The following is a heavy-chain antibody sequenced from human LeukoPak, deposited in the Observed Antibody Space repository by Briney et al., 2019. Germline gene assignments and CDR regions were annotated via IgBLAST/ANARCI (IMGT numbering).Heavy chain of an antibody. D-gene: IGHD3-22*01. CDR3: ARDLFIGSYYDSSGYYYAYFDY. CDR1: GYTFTSYG. Sequence: ASVKVSCKASGYTFTSYGISWVRQAPGQGLEWVGWISAYNGNTNYAQKLQGRVTMTTDTSTSTAYMELRSLRSDDTAVYYCARDLFIGSYYDSSGYYYAYFDYWGQGTLVTVSS. J-gene: IGHJ4*02. V-gene: IGHV1-18*01. CDR2: ISAYNGNT.